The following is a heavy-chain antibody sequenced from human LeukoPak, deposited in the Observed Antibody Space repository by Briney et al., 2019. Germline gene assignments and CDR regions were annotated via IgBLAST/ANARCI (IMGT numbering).Heavy chain of an antibody. V-gene: IGHV3-30*04. CDR2: ISSEGSKK. Sequence: GGSLRLSCAASEFTFSSYGMHWVRQAPGKGLEWVAFISSEGSKKYYADSVKGRFTISRDNSKNTLYLQMNSLRAADTAVYYCVRGGGILTTPQDYYYYYGMDVWGKGTTVTVSS. CDR3: VRGGGILTTPQDYYYYYGMDV. CDR1: EFTFSSYG. J-gene: IGHJ6*04. D-gene: IGHD3-9*01.